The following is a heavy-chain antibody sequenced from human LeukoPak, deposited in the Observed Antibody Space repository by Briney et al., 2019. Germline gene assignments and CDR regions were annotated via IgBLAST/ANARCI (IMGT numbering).Heavy chain of an antibody. D-gene: IGHD1-26*01. V-gene: IGHV4-4*02. CDR1: GGSISSTNW. J-gene: IGHJ4*02. CDR3: SRESGAFSPFGY. Sequence: SGTLSLTCGVSGGSISSTNWWSWVRQPPGQGLEWIGEISLSGLTNYNPSLKSRVTMSLDKSKNHLSLNPTSVTAADTAVYYCSRESGAFSPFGYWGQGTLVTVSS. CDR2: ISLSGLT.